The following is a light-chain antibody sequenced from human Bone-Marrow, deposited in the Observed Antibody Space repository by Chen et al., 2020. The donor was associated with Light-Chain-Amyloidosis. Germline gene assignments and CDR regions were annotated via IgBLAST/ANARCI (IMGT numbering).Light chain of an antibody. J-gene: IGLJ3*02. Sequence: QAGLTQPASLSASPGSSARLTCTLRSGINVATYNIYWYQKKPGSPPKYLLRYKSDSDHQRGSAFPSRFAGSNDASANAGILLSAGLESEDDADYYGIIWHSGAWVFGGGTNLTVL. CDR1: SGINVATYN. CDR2: YKSDSDH. V-gene: IGLV5-45*01. CDR3: IIWHSGAWV.